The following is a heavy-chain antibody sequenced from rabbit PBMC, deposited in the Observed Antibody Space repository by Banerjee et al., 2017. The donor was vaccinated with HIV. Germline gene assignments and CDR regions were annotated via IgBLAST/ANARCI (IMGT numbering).Heavy chain of an antibody. Sequence: QEQLVESGGGLVQPEGSLTLTCTASGFDLSIYYYLCWVRQAPGKGLEWIACIYTTTGSTYYASWAKGRFTITKNSSTTVTLQMTSLTAADTATYFCARGDTAYGYADLWGPGTLVTVS. CDR1: GFDLSIYYY. J-gene: IGHJ6*01. CDR3: ARGDTAYGYADL. V-gene: IGHV1S45*01. D-gene: IGHD6-1*01. CDR2: IYTTTGST.